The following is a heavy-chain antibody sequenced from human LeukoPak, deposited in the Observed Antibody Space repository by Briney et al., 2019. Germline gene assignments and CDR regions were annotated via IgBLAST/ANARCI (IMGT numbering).Heavy chain of an antibody. D-gene: IGHD2/OR15-2a*01. CDR2: INSDGSTT. CDR3: VRGIVTEDD. V-gene: IGHV3-74*01. J-gene: IGHJ4*02. Sequence: PRGSLRVSSAASVFTFSDYRMHWVRRVPGKGLVWVSRINSDGSTTNYADSVKGRFSISRDNAKNTLHLQMHSLRAEETAVYYCVRGIVTEDDWGQGTLVTVSS. CDR1: VFTFSDYR.